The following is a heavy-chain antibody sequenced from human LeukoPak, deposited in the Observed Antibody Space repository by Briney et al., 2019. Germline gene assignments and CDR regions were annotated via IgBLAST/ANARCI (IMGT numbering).Heavy chain of an antibody. D-gene: IGHD1-26*01. CDR1: GFIFSDYN. V-gene: IGHV3-21*01. CDR3: ARVSGGYFDY. J-gene: IGHJ4*02. Sequence: SGGSLRLSCAASGFIFSDYNMSWVRQAPGKGLEWVSSISSSSTYIYYADSVKGRFTISRDNAKNSVYLQMNSLRAEDTAVFYCARVSGGYFDYWGQGTLVTVSS. CDR2: ISSSSTYI.